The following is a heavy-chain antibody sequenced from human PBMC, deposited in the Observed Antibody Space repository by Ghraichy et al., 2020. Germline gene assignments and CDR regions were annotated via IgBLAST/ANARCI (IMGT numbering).Heavy chain of an antibody. Sequence: ASVKVSCKVSGYTLTELSMHWVRQAPGKGLEWMGGFDPEDGETIYAQKFQGRVTMTEDTSTDTAYMELSSLRSEDTAVYYCATDPDTGDYYDSSGYDYWGQGTLVTVSS. V-gene: IGHV1-24*01. CDR1: GYTLTELS. J-gene: IGHJ4*02. D-gene: IGHD3-22*01. CDR3: ATDPDTGDYYDSSGYDY. CDR2: FDPEDGET.